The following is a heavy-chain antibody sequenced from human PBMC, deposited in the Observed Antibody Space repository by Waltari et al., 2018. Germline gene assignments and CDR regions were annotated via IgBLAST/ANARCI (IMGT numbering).Heavy chain of an antibody. CDR1: GFTFRSYG. V-gene: IGHV3-30*03. Sequence: QVQLVESGGGVVQPGRSLRISCAAAGFTFRSYGMHWVRRPPGKGLEWVGVISYDGSNKYYADSVRGRFTISRDNSKTTLYLQVSSLRAEDTAVYYCASGGYNYDSSGYPPFDYWGQGTLVTGSS. J-gene: IGHJ4*02. CDR3: ASGGYNYDSSGYPPFDY. CDR2: ISYDGSNK. D-gene: IGHD3-22*01.